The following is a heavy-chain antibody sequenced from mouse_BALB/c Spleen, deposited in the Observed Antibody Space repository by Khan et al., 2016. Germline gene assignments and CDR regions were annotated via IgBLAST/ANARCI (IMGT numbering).Heavy chain of an antibody. CDR1: GYTFTDYS. CDR3: ARRVRLYFDV. Sequence: QIQLVQSGPELKKPGETVKISCKASGYTFTDYSMHWVKQAPGKGLKWMGWRNTETGEPTYADDFRGRFAFSLETSASTAYLQINNLKNEDTATXLCARRVRLYFDVWGAGTTVTVSS. CDR2: RNTETGEP. D-gene: IGHD1-1*01. J-gene: IGHJ1*01. V-gene: IGHV9-2-1*01.